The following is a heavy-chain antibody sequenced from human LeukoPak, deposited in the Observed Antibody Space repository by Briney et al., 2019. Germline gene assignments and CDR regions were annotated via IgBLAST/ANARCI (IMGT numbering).Heavy chain of an antibody. CDR2: IYYTGST. V-gene: IGHV4-31*03. CDR3: ARGVIPADSPNNWFDP. CDR1: GGSINSTNCY. J-gene: IGHJ5*02. D-gene: IGHD2/OR15-2a*01. Sequence: SETLSLTCTVSGGSINSTNCYWSWIRQHPGKGLEWIGYIYYTGSTYYNLSLKSRVTISLDSSKNQFSLKLNSVTAADTAVFYCARGVIPADSPNNWFDPWGQGTLVTVSS.